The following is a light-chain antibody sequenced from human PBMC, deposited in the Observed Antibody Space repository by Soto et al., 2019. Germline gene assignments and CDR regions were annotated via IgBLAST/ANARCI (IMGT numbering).Light chain of an antibody. CDR3: SSYTSGSTLYV. V-gene: IGLV2-14*01. CDR2: EAS. Sequence: QSVLTQPASVSGSPGQSITISCTGTSSDVGGYNYVSWYQHHPGKAPRLMIYEASNRLPGVSHRFSGSRSGNTASLTISGLQAEDEADYYCSSYTSGSTLYVFGTGTKLTVL. J-gene: IGLJ1*01. CDR1: SSDVGGYNY.